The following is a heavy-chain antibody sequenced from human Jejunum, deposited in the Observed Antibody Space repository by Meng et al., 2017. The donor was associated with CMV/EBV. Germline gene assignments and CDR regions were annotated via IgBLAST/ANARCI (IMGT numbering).Heavy chain of an antibody. V-gene: IGHV4-59*01. CDR2: ILYHGST. Sequence: QVHLKEAGPGRVKPSETLSLTVTVSGGPISSYYWSWIRQPPGQKKEWIGHILYHGSTTYNPSLKRRVTISVDMSKNQFSLNLGSVNAADTAVYYCARGASGGYRFDYWGQGTLVTVSS. D-gene: IGHD5-12*01. J-gene: IGHJ4*02. CDR3: ARGASGGYRFDY. CDR1: GGPISSYY.